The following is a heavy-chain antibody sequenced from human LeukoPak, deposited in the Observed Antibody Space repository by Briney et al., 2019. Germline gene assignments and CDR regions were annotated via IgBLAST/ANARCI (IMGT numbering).Heavy chain of an antibody. CDR3: TTYYDSSGYVFDP. CDR1: GFTFSGSA. D-gene: IGHD3-22*01. CDR2: IRSKANSYAT. Sequence: GGSLRLSCAASGFTFSGSAMHWVRQASGKGLEWVGRIRSKANSYATVYAASVKGRFTISRDDSKNTAYLQMNSLKTEDTAVYYRTTYYDSSGYVFDPWGQGTLVTVSP. J-gene: IGHJ5*02. V-gene: IGHV3-73*01.